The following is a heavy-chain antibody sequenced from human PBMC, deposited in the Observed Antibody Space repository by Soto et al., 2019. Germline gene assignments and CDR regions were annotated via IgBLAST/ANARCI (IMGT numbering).Heavy chain of an antibody. CDR3: VKDVLPGGADY. CDR2: INYNSDRI. CDR1: GFTSNDYA. J-gene: IGHJ4*02. V-gene: IGHV3-9*02. D-gene: IGHD3-16*01. Sequence: EVKLVESGGGLVQPGRSLRLSCAASGFTSNDYAMHWVLQAPGKGLEWVSGINYNSDRIDYGDSVKGRFATSRDNAKNSLYLQINSLRPEDTAVYYCVKDVLPGGADYWGAGQLVTVSA.